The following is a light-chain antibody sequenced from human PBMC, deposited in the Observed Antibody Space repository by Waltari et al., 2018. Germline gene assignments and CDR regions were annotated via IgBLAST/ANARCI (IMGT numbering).Light chain of an antibody. CDR1: SSDVGVYNY. CDR2: DVS. CDR3: CSYAGSSTFR. J-gene: IGLJ2*01. V-gene: IGLV2-23*02. Sequence: QSALTQPASASGSPGQSITISCTGTSSDVGVYNYVSWYQQHPGKAPKLMIYDVSKRPSGVSNRFSGSKSGNTASLTISGLQAEDEADYYCCSYAGSSTFRLGGGTKLTVL.